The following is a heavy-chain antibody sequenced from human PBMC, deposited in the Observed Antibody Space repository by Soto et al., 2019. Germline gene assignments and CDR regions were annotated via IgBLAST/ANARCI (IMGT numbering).Heavy chain of an antibody. J-gene: IGHJ4*02. CDR3: AREGVVPAGPLYYFDF. CDR2: INHNGIT. V-gene: IGHV4-34*01. D-gene: IGHD2-2*01. CDR1: GGSLSGYY. Sequence: QVQLQQWGAGLLKPSETLSLTCGVSGGSLSGYYWSRIRQPPGKGLEWIGEINHNGITNYNPSLKSRVTLSRDMSKNQFSLTLTSVTAADTAVYFCAREGVVPAGPLYYFDFWDQGNLVTVSS.